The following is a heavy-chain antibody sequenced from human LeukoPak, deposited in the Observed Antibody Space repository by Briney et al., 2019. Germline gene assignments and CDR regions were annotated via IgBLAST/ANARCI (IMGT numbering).Heavy chain of an antibody. J-gene: IGHJ4*02. V-gene: IGHV1-46*01. CDR1: GGTFSSYA. D-gene: IGHD2-2*01. Sequence: ASVKVSCKASGGTFSSYAISWVRQAPGQGLEWMGIIHPSGGSTNYAQKFQGRVTMTRDTSTSTVYMELSSLRSEDTAVYYCARAKRNYCSSTSCYLDYWGQGTLVTVSS. CDR3: ARAKRNYCSSTSCYLDY. CDR2: IHPSGGST.